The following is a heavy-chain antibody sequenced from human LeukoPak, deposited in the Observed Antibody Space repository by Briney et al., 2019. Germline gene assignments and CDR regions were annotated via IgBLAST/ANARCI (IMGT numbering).Heavy chain of an antibody. CDR2: INSDGSIT. D-gene: IGHD2-15*01. CDR3: ARAAAVSAIPSD. Sequence: GGSLRLSCAASGFTFSSYWMHWVRQAPGKGLVWVSRINSDGSITSYADSVKGRFTISRDNAKNTLYLQMNSLRAEDTGVYYCARAAAVSAIPSDWGQGTLVIISS. J-gene: IGHJ4*02. CDR1: GFTFSSYW. V-gene: IGHV3-74*01.